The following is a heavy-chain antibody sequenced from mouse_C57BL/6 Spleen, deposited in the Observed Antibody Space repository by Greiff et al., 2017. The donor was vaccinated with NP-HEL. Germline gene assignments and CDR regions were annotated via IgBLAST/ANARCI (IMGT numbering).Heavy chain of an antibody. D-gene: IGHD1-1*02. J-gene: IGHJ4*01. CDR2: IWSDGST. CDR1: GFSLTSYG. Sequence: QVQLKQSGPGLVAPSQSLSITCTVSGFSLTSYGVHWGRQPPGKGPEWLVVIWSDGSTTYKSALKSRLSISKNNSKSQGFLNINSLQTDDTAIYYCARHGGDYDAMDYWGQGTSVTVSS. CDR3: ARHGGDYDAMDY. V-gene: IGHV2-6-1*01.